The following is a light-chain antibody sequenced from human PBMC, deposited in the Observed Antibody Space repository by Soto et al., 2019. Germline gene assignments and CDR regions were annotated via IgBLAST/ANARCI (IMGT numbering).Light chain of an antibody. CDR2: DAS. V-gene: IGKV3-15*01. CDR1: QSVSSN. CDR3: QQYNNWPLT. Sequence: EIVMTQSPATLSVSPGERATLSCRASQSVSSNLAWYQQKPGQTPRLLIYDASSRATGIPARFSGSGSGTDFTLTISSLQSEDFAVYYCQQYNNWPLTVGGGTNVESK. J-gene: IGKJ4*01.